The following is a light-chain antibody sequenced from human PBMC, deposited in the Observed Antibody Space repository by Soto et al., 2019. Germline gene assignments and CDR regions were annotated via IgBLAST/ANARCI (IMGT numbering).Light chain of an antibody. CDR3: SSYTSSSTLNV. V-gene: IGLV2-14*01. CDR2: DVS. J-gene: IGLJ1*01. Sequence: QSALTQPASVSGSPGQSITISCTGTSSDVGGYNYVSWYQQHPGKAPKLMIYDVSNRHSGVSNRFSGSKSGNTASLTISGRQAEDEADYYCSSYTSSSTLNVSGTGTKLTVL. CDR1: SSDVGGYNY.